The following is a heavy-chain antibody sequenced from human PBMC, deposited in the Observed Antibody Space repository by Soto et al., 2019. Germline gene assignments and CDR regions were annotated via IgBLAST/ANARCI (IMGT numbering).Heavy chain of an antibody. CDR3: TRGDNWNDGVLASDI. CDR1: GFTFSDHY. V-gene: IGHV3-72*01. J-gene: IGHJ3*02. CDR2: TRDKLHSYTT. D-gene: IGHD1-20*01. Sequence: EVQLVESGGGLVQPGGSLRLSCAASGFTFSDHYMDWVRQAPGKGLEWVGRTRDKLHSYTTEYAASVRGRFTISRDDSKSTLYLQMKGLKTDDTAVYYCTRGDNWNDGVLASDIWGQGTMVIVSS.